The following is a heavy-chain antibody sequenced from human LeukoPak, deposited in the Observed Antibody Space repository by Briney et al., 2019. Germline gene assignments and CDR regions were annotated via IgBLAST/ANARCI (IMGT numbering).Heavy chain of an antibody. CDR2: IKSKTDGGTT. D-gene: IGHD1-14*01. CDR1: GFTFSNVW. J-gene: IGHJ1*01. CDR3: TTARYSPGYFQH. Sequence: GGSLRLSCAASGFTFSNVWMNWVRHAPGKGLEWVGRIKSKTDGGTTDYAAHVKGRFTISRDDSKNTLNLQMNSLKTEDTAVYYCTTARYSPGYFQHWGQGTLVTVSA. V-gene: IGHV3-15*01.